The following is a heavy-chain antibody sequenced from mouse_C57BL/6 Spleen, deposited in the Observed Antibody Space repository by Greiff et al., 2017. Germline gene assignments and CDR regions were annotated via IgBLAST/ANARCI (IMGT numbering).Heavy chain of an antibody. CDR3: AKGRSNYDYFDY. CDR2: IDPSDSET. D-gene: IGHD2-5*01. J-gene: IGHJ2*01. Sequence: QVHVKQSGAELVRPGSSVKLSCKASGYTFTSYWMHWVKQRPIQGLEWIGNIDPSDSETHYNQKFKDKATLTVDKSSSTAYMQLSSLTSEDSAVYYCAKGRSNYDYFDYWGQGTTLTVSS. CDR1: GYTFTSYW. V-gene: IGHV1-52*01.